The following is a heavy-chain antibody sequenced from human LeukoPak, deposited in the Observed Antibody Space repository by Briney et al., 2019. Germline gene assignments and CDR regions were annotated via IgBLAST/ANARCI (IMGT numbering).Heavy chain of an antibody. J-gene: IGHJ6*02. D-gene: IGHD1-26*01. CDR1: GFTLSSYW. CDR3: AGDTRTYYGMDV. CDR2: INTDGSTT. Sequence: GGSLRLSCAASGFTLSSYWMHWVRQAPGKGLVWVSDINTDGSTTSYTDSVRGRFTISRDNAKNTLYLQMNSLRAEDTAVYYCAGDTRTYYGMDVWGQGTTVTVSS. V-gene: IGHV3-74*01.